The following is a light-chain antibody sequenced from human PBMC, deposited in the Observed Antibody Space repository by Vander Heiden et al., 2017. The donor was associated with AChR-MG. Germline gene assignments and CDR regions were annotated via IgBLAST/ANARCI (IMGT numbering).Light chain of an antibody. CDR2: GNS. Sequence: QSVLTQPPSVSGAPGQRVTISCTGSSSNIGAGYDVPWYQQLPGTAPKLLIYGNSNRPSGVPDRFSGSKSGTSASLAITGLQAEDEADYYCQSYDSSLSGSWGCGGGTKLTGL. V-gene: IGLV1-40*01. J-gene: IGLJ3*02. CDR3: QSYDSSLSGSWG. CDR1: SSNIGAGYD.